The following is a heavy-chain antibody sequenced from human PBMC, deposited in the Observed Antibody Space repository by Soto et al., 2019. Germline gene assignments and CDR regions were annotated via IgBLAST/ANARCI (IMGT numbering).Heavy chain of an antibody. CDR2: IENDGSGS. CDR1: GFTFSSYR. V-gene: IGHV3-74*01. J-gene: IGHJ4*02. Sequence: EVQLVESGGGLVQPGGSLRLPCAVSGFTFSSYRMHWVRQAPGKGLVWVSFIENDGSGSAHADPARGRCTISGDSAENTLYLHMDGLRAEDTAIYCCVRDVVGGTNYLGQGTLVTVSS. CDR3: VRDVVGGTNY. D-gene: IGHD1-26*01.